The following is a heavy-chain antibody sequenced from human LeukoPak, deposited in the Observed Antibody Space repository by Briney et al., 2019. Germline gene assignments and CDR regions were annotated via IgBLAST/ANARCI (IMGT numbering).Heavy chain of an antibody. J-gene: IGHJ6*02. Sequence: GGSLRLSCAASGFTFSSYAMSWVRQAPGKGLEWVSAISGSGGSTYYADSVKGRFTISRDNSKNTLYLQMNSLRAEDTAVYYCAKPPDFWSGYYVYYYYGMDVWGQGTTVTVSS. CDR2: ISGSGGST. D-gene: IGHD3-3*01. V-gene: IGHV3-23*01. CDR3: AKPPDFWSGYYVYYYYGMDV. CDR1: GFTFSSYA.